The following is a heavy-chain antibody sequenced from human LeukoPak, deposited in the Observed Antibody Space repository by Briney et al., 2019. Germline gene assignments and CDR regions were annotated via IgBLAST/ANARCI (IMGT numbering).Heavy chain of an antibody. CDR3: ARDRVVDTAMAHFDY. V-gene: IGHV3-48*03. CDR2: ISSSGSTI. CDR1: GFTFCSYE. D-gene: IGHD5-18*01. Sequence: PGGSLRLSCAASGFTFCSYEMNWVRQAPGKGLEWVSYISSSGSTIYYADSVKGRFTISRDNAKNSLYLQMNSLRAEDTAVYYCARDRVVDTAMAHFDYWGQGTLVTVSS. J-gene: IGHJ4*02.